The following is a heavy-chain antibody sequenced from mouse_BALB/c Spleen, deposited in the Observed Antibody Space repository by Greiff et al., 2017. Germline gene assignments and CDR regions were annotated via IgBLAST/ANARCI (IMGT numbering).Heavy chain of an antibody. J-gene: IGHJ2*01. Sequence: QVQLKESGAELARPGASVKLSCKASGYTFTSYWMQWVKQRPGQGLEWIGAIYPGDGDTRYTQKFKGKATLTADKSSSTAYMQLSSLASEDSAVYYCARSYYYGSSFDYWGKGTTLTVSS. CDR3: ARSYYYGSSFDY. V-gene: IGHV1-87*01. CDR2: IYPGDGDT. D-gene: IGHD1-1*01. CDR1: GYTFTSYW.